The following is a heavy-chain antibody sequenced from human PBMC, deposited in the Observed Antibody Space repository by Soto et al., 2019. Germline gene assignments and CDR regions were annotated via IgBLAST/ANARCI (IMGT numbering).Heavy chain of an antibody. CDR1: GGTFSSYT. CDR3: ARMYSSGWYPDPYYMDV. Sequence: SVKVSCKASGGTFSSYTISWVRQAPGQGLEWMGRIIPILGIANYAQKFQGRVTITADKSTSTAYMELSSLRSEDTAVYYCARMYSSGWYPDPYYMDVWGKGTTVTVSS. CDR2: IIPILGIA. D-gene: IGHD6-19*01. J-gene: IGHJ6*03. V-gene: IGHV1-69*02.